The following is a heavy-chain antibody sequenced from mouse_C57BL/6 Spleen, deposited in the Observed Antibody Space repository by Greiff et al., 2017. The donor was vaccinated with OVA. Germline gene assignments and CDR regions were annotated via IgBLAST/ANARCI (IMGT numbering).Heavy chain of an antibody. D-gene: IGHD2-3*01. CDR3: TREGDGYSWFAY. J-gene: IGHJ3*01. CDR2: ISSGGDYI. CDR1: GFTFSSYA. Sequence: DVHLVESGEGLVKPGGSLKLSCAASGFTFSSYAMSWVRQTPEKRLEWVAYISSGGDYIYYADTVKGRFTISRDNARNTLYLQMSSLKSEDTAMYYCTREGDGYSWFAYWGQGTLVTVSA. V-gene: IGHV5-9-1*02.